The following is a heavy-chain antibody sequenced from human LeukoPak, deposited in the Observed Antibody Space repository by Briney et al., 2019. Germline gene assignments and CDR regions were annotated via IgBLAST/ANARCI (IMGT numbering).Heavy chain of an antibody. D-gene: IGHD6-19*01. V-gene: IGHV3-48*01. Sequence: GGSLRLSCAASAFTFSDYSMNWVRQAPGKGLEWISYISGRSSTIYYADSVRGRFTISRDNAKNSMYLQMNSLRAEDTALYYCARESLQAVASEGSWFDPWGQGTLVTVSS. CDR3: ARESLQAVASEGSWFDP. CDR1: AFTFSDYS. CDR2: ISGRSSTI. J-gene: IGHJ5*02.